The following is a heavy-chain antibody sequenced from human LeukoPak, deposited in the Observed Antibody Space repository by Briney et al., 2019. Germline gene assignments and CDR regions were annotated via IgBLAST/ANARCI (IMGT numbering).Heavy chain of an antibody. CDR1: GFTFSSYG. D-gene: IGHD6-6*01. J-gene: IGHJ6*03. CDR3: ARGGSYRIAARPGYYYYMDV. CDR2: ISYDGSNK. Sequence: GGSLRLSCAASGFTFSSYGMHWVRQAPGKGLEWVAVISYDGSNKYYADSVKGRFTISRDNSKNTLYLQMNSLRAEDTAVYYCARGGSYRIAARPGYYYYMDVWGKGTTVTVSS. V-gene: IGHV3-30*03.